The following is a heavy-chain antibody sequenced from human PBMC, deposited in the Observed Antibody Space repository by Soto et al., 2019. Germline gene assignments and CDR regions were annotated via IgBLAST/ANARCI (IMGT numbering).Heavy chain of an antibody. CDR2: IWYDGSTK. D-gene: IGHD3-16*02. V-gene: IGHV3-33*01. CDR3: ARGYEYVWGRYRDPIDFEC. Sequence: QVQLVESGGGVVQPGRSLRLSCAASGFTFSSYGMHWVRQAPGKGLEWVAVIWYDGSTKYYADPVKGRFTISRDNSKNTLYLQMNSRRAEDTAVYYCARGYEYVWGRYRDPIDFECRGQGTLVTVSS. CDR1: GFTFSSYG. J-gene: IGHJ4*02.